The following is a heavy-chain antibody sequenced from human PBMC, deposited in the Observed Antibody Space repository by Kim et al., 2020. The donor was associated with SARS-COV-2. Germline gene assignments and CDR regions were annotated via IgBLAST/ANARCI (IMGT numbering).Heavy chain of an antibody. CDR2: IYYSGST. J-gene: IGHJ5*02. CDR3: ARESRGSGSYYNMGFWFDT. CDR1: GGSISSGGYY. Sequence: SEILSLTCTVSGGSISSGGYYWSWIRQHPGKGLEWIGYIYYSGSTYYNPSLKSRVTISVDTSKNQFSLKLSSVTAADTAVYYCARESRGSGSYYNMGFWFDTWGQGTLVTVSS. D-gene: IGHD3-10*01. V-gene: IGHV4-31*03.